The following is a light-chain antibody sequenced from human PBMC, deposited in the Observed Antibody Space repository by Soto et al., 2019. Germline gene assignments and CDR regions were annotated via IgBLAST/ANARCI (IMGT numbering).Light chain of an antibody. CDR2: EAY. J-gene: IGKJ3*01. Sequence: DIQMTQSPPSLSASVGDKVTITCQARHDIGNSLNWYQDKPGQPPQLVIYEAYNLETGVPSTFSGNGYGTDFTSTISSLRPEDIATYYCQKSDHLPLFGPGTKVDIK. CDR1: HDIGNS. V-gene: IGKV1-33*01. CDR3: QKSDHLPL.